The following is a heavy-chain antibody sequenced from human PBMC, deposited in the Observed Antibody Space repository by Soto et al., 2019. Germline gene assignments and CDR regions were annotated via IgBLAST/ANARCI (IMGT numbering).Heavy chain of an antibody. CDR2: IYYSGST. CDR1: GGSISSGDYY. V-gene: IGHV4-61*08. J-gene: IGHJ4*02. Sequence: SETLSLTCTVSGGSISSGDYYWSWIRQPPGKGLEWIGYIYYSGSTNYNPSLKSRVTISVDTSKNQFSLKLSSVTAADTAVYYCARHSSSWQKFDYWGQGTLVTVSS. CDR3: ARHSSSWQKFDY. D-gene: IGHD6-13*01.